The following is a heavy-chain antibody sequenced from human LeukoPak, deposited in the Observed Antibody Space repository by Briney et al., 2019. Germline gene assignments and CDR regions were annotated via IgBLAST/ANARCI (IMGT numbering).Heavy chain of an antibody. CDR3: AKVGLEWQWLTHFDY. D-gene: IGHD6-19*01. CDR2: ISGSGGSS. CDR1: GFTFNNHA. V-gene: IGHV3-23*01. Sequence: GGSLRLSCAASGFTFNNHAMNWVRQAPGKGLEWVSGISGSGGSSSYADSVKGRFTISRDNSKNTMHLQMNSLRAEDTAVYYCAKVGLEWQWLTHFDYWGQGTLVTVSS. J-gene: IGHJ4*02.